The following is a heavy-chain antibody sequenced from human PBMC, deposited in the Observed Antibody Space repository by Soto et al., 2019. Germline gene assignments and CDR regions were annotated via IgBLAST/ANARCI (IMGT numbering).Heavy chain of an antibody. Sequence: SETLSLTCTVSGGSISSSSYCWSWIRQPPGKALEWIGYVYYSGNTNYNPSLKSRVTISVDTSKNQFSLKLSSVTAADTAVYYCARRHDPWGQGTLVTVSS. CDR1: GGSISSSSYC. CDR2: VYYSGNT. J-gene: IGHJ5*02. V-gene: IGHV4-61*05. CDR3: ARRHDP.